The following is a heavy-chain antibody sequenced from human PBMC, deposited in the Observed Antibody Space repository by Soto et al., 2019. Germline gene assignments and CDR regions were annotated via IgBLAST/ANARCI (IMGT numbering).Heavy chain of an antibody. D-gene: IGHD6-13*01. V-gene: IGHV3-49*03. Sequence: PGGSLRLSCTTFGFTFGDYAMSWFRQAPGKGLEWVGVVRSKAYGGTTDYAASVKGRFDISRDDSKSIAYLQMSSVTTEDTAVYFCARYTYTSRYSYYGMDVWGPGTTVTVSS. J-gene: IGHJ6*02. CDR3: ARYTYTSRYSYYGMDV. CDR1: GFTFGDYA. CDR2: VRSKAYGGTT.